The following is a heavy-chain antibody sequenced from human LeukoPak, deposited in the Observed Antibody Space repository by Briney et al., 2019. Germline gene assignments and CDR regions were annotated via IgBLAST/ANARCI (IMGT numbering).Heavy chain of an antibody. V-gene: IGHV3-74*01. Sequence: GGSLRLSCAASGFTFSNYWMHWVRHAPGKGLVWVSRINSDESDTNYADSVKGRFTISRGNARNTVYLQMNSLRAEDTAVYYCARGWVPSDITLKWGQGTMVTVSS. CDR3: ARGWVPSDITLK. D-gene: IGHD3-22*01. J-gene: IGHJ3*01. CDR2: INSDESDT. CDR1: GFTFSNYW.